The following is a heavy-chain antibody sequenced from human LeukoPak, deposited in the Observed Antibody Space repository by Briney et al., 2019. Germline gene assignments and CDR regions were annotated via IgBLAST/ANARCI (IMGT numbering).Heavy chain of an antibody. CDR1: GYTFTSYA. CDR2: INTNTGNP. Sequence: ASVKVSCKASGYTFTSYAMNWVRQAPGQGLEWMGWINTNTGNPTYAQGFTGRFVFSLDTSVSTAYLQISSLKAEDTAVYCCARGGVYSSSWYVPYYYYYYMDVWGKGTTVTVSS. J-gene: IGHJ6*03. D-gene: IGHD6-13*01. V-gene: IGHV7-4-1*02. CDR3: ARGGVYSSSWYVPYYYYYYMDV.